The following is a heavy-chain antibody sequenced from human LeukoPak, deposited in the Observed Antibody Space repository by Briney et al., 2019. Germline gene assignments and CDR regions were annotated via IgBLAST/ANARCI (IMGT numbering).Heavy chain of an antibody. V-gene: IGHV4-4*02. CDR2: IYHSGCT. CDR3: AIVATAVVRRVAPGMDV. CDR1: GGSHSCILR. D-gene: IGHD3-10*01. J-gene: IGHJ6*02. Sequence: SETLSHTWALPGGSHSCILRLSSVRQPPGKGLEWIGEIYHSGCTNYNPSLKSRVTISVDTSKNQFSLKLSSVTAAHTAVYYCAIVATAVVRRVAPGMDVWGQGTTVTVSS.